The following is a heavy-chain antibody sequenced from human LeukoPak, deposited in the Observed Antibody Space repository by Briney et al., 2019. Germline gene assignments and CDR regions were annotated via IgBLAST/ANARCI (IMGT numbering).Heavy chain of an antibody. J-gene: IGHJ5*01. CDR2: ITGSGSNT. Sequence: GGSLRLSCAASGFTFSSYAMTWVRQAPGKGLEWVSTITGSGSNTYYPDSVKGRFTISRDNSKNTLYLQMNSLRDDDTAVYYCARGPVGATSRIWFDWWGQGILVTVS. D-gene: IGHD1-26*01. CDR1: GFTFSSYA. V-gene: IGHV3-23*01. CDR3: ARGPVGATSRIWFDW.